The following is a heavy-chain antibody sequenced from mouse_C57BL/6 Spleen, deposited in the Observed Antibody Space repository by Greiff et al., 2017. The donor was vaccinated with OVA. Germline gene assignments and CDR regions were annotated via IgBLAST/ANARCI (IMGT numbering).Heavy chain of an antibody. CDR3: ARSGSSYVGDY. Sequence: EVKLMESGGGLVKPGGSLKLSCAASGFTFSDYGLHWVRQAPEKGLEWVAYISSGSSTIYYADTVKGRFTISRDNAKNTLFLQMTSLRSEDTAMYYCARSGSSYVGDYWGQGTTLTVSS. D-gene: IGHD1-1*01. CDR2: ISSGSSTI. CDR1: GFTFSDYG. V-gene: IGHV5-17*01. J-gene: IGHJ2*01.